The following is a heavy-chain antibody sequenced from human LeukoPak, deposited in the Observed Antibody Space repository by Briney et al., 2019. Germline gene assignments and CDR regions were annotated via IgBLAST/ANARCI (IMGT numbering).Heavy chain of an antibody. V-gene: IGHV4-38-2*02. D-gene: IGHD6-13*01. CDR2: IYHSDYT. Sequence: RSETLSLTCAVSGYPISSGYYWGWIRQPPGKGLEWIGSIYHSDYTYYNPSLKSRVTISVDTSKNQFSLKLSSVTAADTAVYYCARDASWGLAAATIDYWGQGTLVTVSS. CDR1: GYPISSGYY. CDR3: ARDASWGLAAATIDY. J-gene: IGHJ4*02.